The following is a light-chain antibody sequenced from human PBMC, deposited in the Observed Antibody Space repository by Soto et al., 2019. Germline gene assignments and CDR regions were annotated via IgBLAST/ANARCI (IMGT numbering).Light chain of an antibody. CDR3: QQYNNWPWT. V-gene: IGKV3-15*01. J-gene: IGKJ1*01. CDR2: GAS. CDR1: QSVSSN. Sequence: EKVMTQSPATLSVSAGERASLSCRASQSVSSNLAWYQQKPGQAPRLLIYGASTRATGIPARFSGSGSGTEFTLTISRLQSEDFAVYYCQQYNNWPWTFGQGTKV.